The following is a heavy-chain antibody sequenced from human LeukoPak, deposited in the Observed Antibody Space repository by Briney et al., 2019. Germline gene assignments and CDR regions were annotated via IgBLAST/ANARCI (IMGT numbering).Heavy chain of an antibody. CDR1: GLTFSNYG. J-gene: IGHJ4*02. V-gene: IGHV3-30*02. CDR3: ANLPYNWNEYFDDY. CDR2: IQYDGSDK. D-gene: IGHD1-1*01. Sequence: PGGSLRLSCAASGLTFSNYGMHWVRQAPGKGLEWVTFIQYDGSDKKYVHSVKGRFTISRDNSKNTVYLQMDSLRAEDTAVYYCANLPYNWNEYFDDYWGQGTLVTVSS.